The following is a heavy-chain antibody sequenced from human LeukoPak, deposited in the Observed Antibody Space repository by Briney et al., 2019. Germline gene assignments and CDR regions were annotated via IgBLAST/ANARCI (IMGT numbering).Heavy chain of an antibody. J-gene: IGHJ4*02. CDR3: ARYCSSTSCYPHFDY. CDR2: VFYTGDT. Sequence: SETLSLTCAVSGGSISSFYWSWIRQPPGKGLEWIGYVFYTGDTNSNPSLKSRVTMSLDTSKSQISLRLTSVTAADTAVYYCARYCSSTSCYPHFDYWGQGTLVTVSS. CDR1: GGSISSFY. V-gene: IGHV4-59*12. D-gene: IGHD2-2*01.